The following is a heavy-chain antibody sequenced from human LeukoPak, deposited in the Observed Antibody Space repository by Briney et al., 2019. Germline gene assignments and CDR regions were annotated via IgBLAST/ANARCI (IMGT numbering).Heavy chain of an antibody. J-gene: IGHJ3*02. CDR1: GVTFSSYG. V-gene: IGHV3-23*01. Sequence: GGSLRLSCEASGVTFSSYGMTWVRQAPGNGPEWVAGISGGGGDTYYADSVKGRFAISRDNSKNTLYLQMNSLRAEDTAVYYCVQEGPRGLAFDIWGQGTKVTVSS. CDR2: ISGGGGDT. CDR3: VQEGPRGLAFDI.